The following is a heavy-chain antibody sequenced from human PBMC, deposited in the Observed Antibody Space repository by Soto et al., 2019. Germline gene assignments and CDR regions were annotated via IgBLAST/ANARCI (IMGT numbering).Heavy chain of an antibody. CDR2: IYYSGST. CDR3: ASPGRSGSYYGLDD. J-gene: IGHJ4*02. CDR1: GGSISSYY. Sequence: TLSLTCTASGGSISSYYWSWIRQPPGKGLEWIGYIYYSGSTNYNPSLKSRVTISVDTYKNQFSLILSSVIAADTAVYFCASPGRSGSYYGLDDWGQGTLVTVSS. D-gene: IGHD1-26*01. V-gene: IGHV4-59*08.